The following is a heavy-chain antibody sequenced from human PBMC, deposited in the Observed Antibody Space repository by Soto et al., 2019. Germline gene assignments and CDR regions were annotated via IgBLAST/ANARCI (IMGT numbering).Heavy chain of an antibody. V-gene: IGHV3-7*03. CDR1: GVTLRNYW. D-gene: IGHD3-10*01. CDR3: ARDYYGSGSHDS. Sequence: AGCLELSSAASGVTLRNYWISWVRQAPGKGLEWVANIKQDGSVKYYVDSVKGRFTISRDNAKSSLYLQMNSLRAEDTALYYCARDYYGSGSHDSWGQGTLVTVSS. CDR2: IKQDGSVK. J-gene: IGHJ5*01.